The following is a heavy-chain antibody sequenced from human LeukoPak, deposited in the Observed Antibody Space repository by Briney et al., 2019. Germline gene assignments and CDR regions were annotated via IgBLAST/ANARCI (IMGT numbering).Heavy chain of an antibody. CDR1: GFTFSSYW. CDR2: IKEDGSEK. D-gene: IGHD3-22*01. J-gene: IGHJ4*02. Sequence: PGGSLRLSCAASGFTFSSYWMSWVRQAPGKGLEWVANIKEDGSEKYYVDSVKGRFTISRDNAKNSLYLQMNSLRAEDTAVYYCAREPGPTYYYDSSCYYFWDYWGQGTLVTVSS. V-gene: IGHV3-7*01. CDR3: AREPGPTYYYDSSCYYFWDY.